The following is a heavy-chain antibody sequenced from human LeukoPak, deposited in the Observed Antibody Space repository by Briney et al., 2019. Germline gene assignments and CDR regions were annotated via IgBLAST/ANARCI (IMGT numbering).Heavy chain of an antibody. V-gene: IGHV1-2*04. J-gene: IGHJ4*02. D-gene: IGHD1-1*01. CDR1: GYTFTVYY. CDR2: INPNSGGT. Sequence: EASVKVSCKASGYTFTVYYMHWVRQAPGQGLEWMGWINPNSGGTNYAQKFQGWVTMTRDTSISTAYMELSRLRSDDTAVYYCAIAPIGIPNGLFDYWGQGTLVTVSS. CDR3: AIAPIGIPNGLFDY.